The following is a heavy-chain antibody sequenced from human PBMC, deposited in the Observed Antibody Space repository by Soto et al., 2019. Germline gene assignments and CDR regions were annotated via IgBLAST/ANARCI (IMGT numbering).Heavy chain of an antibody. CDR1: GFTFSSYS. CDR2: ISSSSSTI. V-gene: IGHV3-48*01. CDR3: ARDPDIVVVPAAPMDV. D-gene: IGHD2-2*01. Sequence: GGSLILSCAASGFTFSSYSMNWVRQAPGKGLEWVSYISSSSSTIYYADSVKGRFTISRDNAKNSLYLQMNSLRAEDTAVYYCARDPDIVVVPAAPMDVWGKGTTVTISS. J-gene: IGHJ6*03.